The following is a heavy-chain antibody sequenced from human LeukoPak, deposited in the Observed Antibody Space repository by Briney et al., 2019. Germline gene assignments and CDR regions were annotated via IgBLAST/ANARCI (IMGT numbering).Heavy chain of an antibody. Sequence: ASVKVSCKASGYTFTGYYMYWVRQAPGQGLEWMGWINPNSGGTNYAQKFQGRVTMTRDTSISTAYMELSRLRSDDTAVYYRARDLGSGSPQDAFGIWGQGTMVTVSS. CDR3: ARDLGSGSPQDAFGI. CDR2: INPNSGGT. CDR1: GYTFTGYY. J-gene: IGHJ3*02. D-gene: IGHD3-10*01. V-gene: IGHV1-2*02.